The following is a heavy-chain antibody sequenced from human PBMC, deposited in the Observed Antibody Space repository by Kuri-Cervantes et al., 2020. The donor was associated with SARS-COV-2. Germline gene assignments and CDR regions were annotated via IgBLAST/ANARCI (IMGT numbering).Heavy chain of an antibody. J-gene: IGHJ3*01. D-gene: IGHD3-10*01. Sequence: GGSLRLSCAASGFTFSSYAMSWVRQAPGKGLEWVSAISGSGGSTYYADSVKGRFTISRDNSKNTLYLQMNSLRPDDTAVYHCARGDYGSGTSFHDVFDVWGQGTMVTVSS. CDR2: ISGSGGST. CDR3: ARGDYGSGTSFHDVFDV. CDR1: GFTFSSYA. V-gene: IGHV3-23*01.